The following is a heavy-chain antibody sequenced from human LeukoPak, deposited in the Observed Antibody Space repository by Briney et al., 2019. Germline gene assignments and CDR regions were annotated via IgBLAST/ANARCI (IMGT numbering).Heavy chain of an antibody. Sequence: SETLSLTCTVSGGSISSSSYYWGWIRQPPGKGLEWIGSIYYSGSTYYNPSLMSRVTISVDTSKNQFSLKLSSVTAADTAVYYCARNGYSRSSGWFDPWGQGAMVTVSS. CDR3: ARNGYSRSSGWFDP. CDR1: GGSISSSSYY. D-gene: IGHD6-6*01. CDR2: IYYSGST. J-gene: IGHJ5*02. V-gene: IGHV4-39*07.